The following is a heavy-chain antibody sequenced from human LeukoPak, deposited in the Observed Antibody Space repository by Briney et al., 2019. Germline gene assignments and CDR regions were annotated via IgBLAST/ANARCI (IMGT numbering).Heavy chain of an antibody. CDR1: GYTLTDYG. J-gene: IGHJ4*02. Sequence: ASVKVSCKASGYTLTDYGISWVRQAPGQGLEWMGWIGGYNGKTKYAQKFQGRVTMTRDTSTSTAYMDLRSLGSDDTAFYYCARGYGDYILGLDFWGQGTLVTVSS. CDR2: IGGYNGKT. CDR3: ARGYGDYILGLDF. D-gene: IGHD4-17*01. V-gene: IGHV1-18*01.